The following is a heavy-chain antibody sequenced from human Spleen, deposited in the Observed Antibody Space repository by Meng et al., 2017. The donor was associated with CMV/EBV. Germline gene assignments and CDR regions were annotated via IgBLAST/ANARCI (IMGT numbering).Heavy chain of an antibody. CDR3: ARVVTALWGYYFDY. D-gene: IGHD2-21*02. Sequence: VPLPPLGAGLLKPSEALSLPCAVYGGSFSGYYWSWIRQPPGKGLEWIGEIYHSGSTNYNPSLKSRVTISVDKSKNQFSLKLSSVTAADTAVYYCARVVTALWGYYFDYWGQGTLVTVSS. CDR2: IYHSGST. J-gene: IGHJ4*02. V-gene: IGHV4-34*01. CDR1: GGSFSGYY.